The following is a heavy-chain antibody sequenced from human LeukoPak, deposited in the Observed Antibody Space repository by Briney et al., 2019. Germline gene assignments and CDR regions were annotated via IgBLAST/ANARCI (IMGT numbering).Heavy chain of an antibody. D-gene: IGHD3-10*01. Sequence: GGSLRLSCAASGFTFSNYWMSWVRQAPGKGLEWVANIKQDGSDKYYVDSVKGRFTISRDNAKNSLYLQMNSLRAEDTAVYYCARDSTTMVRGSDYWGQGTLVTVSS. CDR2: IKQDGSDK. CDR3: ARDSTTMVRGSDY. CDR1: GFTFSNYW. J-gene: IGHJ4*02. V-gene: IGHV3-7*05.